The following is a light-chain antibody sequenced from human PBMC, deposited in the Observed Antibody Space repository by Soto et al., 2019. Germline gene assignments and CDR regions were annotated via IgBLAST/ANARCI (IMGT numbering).Light chain of an antibody. CDR2: DAS. Sequence: EIVLTQSPTTLSLSPGESATLSCRASQSVDKYLAWYQQKPGQAPRLLIYDASSRATGIPARFSGSGSGKDFRLTISSLEPEDSALYYCQQRSSWPPWTFGQGTKVEIK. J-gene: IGKJ1*01. CDR1: QSVDKY. CDR3: QQRSSWPPWT. V-gene: IGKV3-11*01.